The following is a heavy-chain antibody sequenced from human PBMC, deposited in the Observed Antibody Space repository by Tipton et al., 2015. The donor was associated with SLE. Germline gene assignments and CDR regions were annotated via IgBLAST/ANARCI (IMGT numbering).Heavy chain of an antibody. Sequence: TLSLTCAVSGCSISSGYYWGWIRQPPGKGLEWIGSIYHSGSTYYNPSLKSRVTISVDTSKNQFSLEVSSVTAADTALYYCARHAEFFQSAFDYWGQGILVTVSS. CDR3: ARHAEFFQSAFDY. CDR2: IYHSGST. CDR1: GCSISSGYY. D-gene: IGHD2-2*01. V-gene: IGHV4-38-2*01. J-gene: IGHJ4*02.